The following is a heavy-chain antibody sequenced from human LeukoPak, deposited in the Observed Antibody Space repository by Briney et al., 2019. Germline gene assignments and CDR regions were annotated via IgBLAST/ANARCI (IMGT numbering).Heavy chain of an antibody. CDR2: IYHSGST. CDR3: ARGCSGYYESMLFDI. Sequence: PSETLSLTYAVSGGSISSGGYSWSWIRQPPGKGLEWIGYIYHSGSTYYNPSLKSRVTISVDRSKNQFSLKLSSVTAADTAVYYCARGCSGYYESMLFDIWGQGTMVTVSS. CDR1: GGSISSGGYS. J-gene: IGHJ3*02. D-gene: IGHD3-22*01. V-gene: IGHV4-30-2*01.